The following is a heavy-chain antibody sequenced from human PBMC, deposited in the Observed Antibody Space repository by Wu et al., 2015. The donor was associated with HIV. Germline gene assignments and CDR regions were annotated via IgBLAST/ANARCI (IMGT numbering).Heavy chain of an antibody. Sequence: QVHLVQFGGEVKKPGSSAKVTCKASGDGFTSYAVSWVRQAPGQGLEWMGGIIPIFGISNYAQKFQGRVTVTADESTSTAYMELSSLRSEDTAVYYCARSFLGSSSWYRRPLNAFDIWGQGTMVTVS. CDR2: IIPIFGIS. D-gene: IGHD6-19*01. V-gene: IGHV1-69*12. J-gene: IGHJ3*02. CDR1: GDGFTSYA. CDR3: ARSFLGSSSWYRRPLNAFDI.